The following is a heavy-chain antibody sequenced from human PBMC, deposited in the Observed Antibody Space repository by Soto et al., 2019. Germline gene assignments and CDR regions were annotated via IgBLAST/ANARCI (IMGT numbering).Heavy chain of an antibody. CDR1: GGSISSGDYY. D-gene: IGHD3-22*01. V-gene: IGHV4-30-4*01. CDR2: IYYSGST. J-gene: IGHJ4*02. CDR3: ARDPTYYDSSGFDY. Sequence: SETLSLTCTVSGGSISSGDYYWSWIRQPPGKGLEWIGYIYYSGSTYYNPSLKSRVTISVDTSKNQFSLKLSSVTAADTAVYYCARDPTYYDSSGFDYWGQGTMLTVSS.